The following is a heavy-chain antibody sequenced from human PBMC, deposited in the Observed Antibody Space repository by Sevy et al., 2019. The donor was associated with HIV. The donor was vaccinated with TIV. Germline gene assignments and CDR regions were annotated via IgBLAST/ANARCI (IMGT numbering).Heavy chain of an antibody. CDR3: ARVGNYDYIWGSLGN. D-gene: IGHD3-16*01. Sequence: GGSLRLSCAASGFTFSHYGMHWVRQAPGKGLEWVTFIQYDGNNKYYADSVKGRFTISRDNAKNSLYLQMNSLRAEDTAVYYCARVGNYDYIWGSLGNWGQGTLVTVSS. CDR2: IQYDGNNK. V-gene: IGHV3-30*02. CDR1: GFTFSHYG. J-gene: IGHJ4*02.